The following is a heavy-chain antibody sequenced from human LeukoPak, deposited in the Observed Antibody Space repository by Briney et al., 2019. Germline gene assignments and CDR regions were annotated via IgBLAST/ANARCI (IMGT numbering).Heavy chain of an antibody. J-gene: IGHJ4*02. CDR2: IYHSGST. CDR1: GYSISSGYY. Sequence: SETLSLTCTVSGYSISSGYYWGWIRQPPGKGLEWIGSIYHSGSTYYNPSLKSRVTISVDTSKNQFSLKLSSVTAADTAVYYCARGRVRYYYGSGSYYTLDYWGQGTLVTVSS. CDR3: ARGRVRYYYGSGSYYTLDY. D-gene: IGHD3-10*01. V-gene: IGHV4-38-2*02.